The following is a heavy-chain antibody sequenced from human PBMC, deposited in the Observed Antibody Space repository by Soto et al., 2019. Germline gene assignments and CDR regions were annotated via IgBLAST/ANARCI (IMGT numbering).Heavy chain of an antibody. CDR2: ISSSGGST. CDR1: GFTFSDHA. J-gene: IGHJ4*02. Sequence: GGSLRLSCAASGFTFSDHAMSWVRQAPGKGLEWVSAISSSGGSTYYADSVKGRFTVSRDNSKNTLYLQMNSLRAEDTVVYYCAKGSPPRWGQGTRVTVSS. CDR3: AKGSPPR. D-gene: IGHD1-26*01. V-gene: IGHV3-23*01.